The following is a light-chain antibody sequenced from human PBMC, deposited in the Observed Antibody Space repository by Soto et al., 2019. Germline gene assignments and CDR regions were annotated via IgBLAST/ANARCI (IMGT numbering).Light chain of an antibody. J-gene: IGLJ3*02. CDR1: SSNIGSNT. CDR3: SSWDDSLTGPV. CDR2: TND. Sequence: QSVLTQPPSASGTPGRRVTISCSGSSSNIGSNTVNWYQQVPGAAPKLLIHTNDQRPSGVPDRFSGSKSDTSASLAISGLQSEDEADYFCSSWDDSLTGPVFGGGTKVTVL. V-gene: IGLV1-44*01.